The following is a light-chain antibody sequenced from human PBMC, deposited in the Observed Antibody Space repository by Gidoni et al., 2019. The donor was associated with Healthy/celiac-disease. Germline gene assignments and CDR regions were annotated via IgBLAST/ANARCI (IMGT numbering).Light chain of an antibody. J-gene: IGKJ1*01. CDR2: DAS. CDR3: QQRSNWSWT. CDR1: QSVSSD. V-gene: IGKV3-11*01. Sequence: DIVLTQSPATLSLSPGERATLSCRASQSVSSDLAWYQQKPGQAPRPLIYDASNRATGIPARFSGSGSGTDFTLTISSLEPEDFAVYYCQQRSNWSWTFGQGTKVEIK.